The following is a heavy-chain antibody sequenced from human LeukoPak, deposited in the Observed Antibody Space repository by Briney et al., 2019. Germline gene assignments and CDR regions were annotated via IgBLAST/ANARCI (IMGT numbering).Heavy chain of an antibody. V-gene: IGHV4-4*02. CDR3: ARTLRYFDWLSLGSWFDP. D-gene: IGHD3-9*01. CDR2: IYHSGST. J-gene: IGHJ5*02. CDR1: GGSISSSNW. Sequence: SETLSLTCAVFGGSISSSNWWSWVRQPPGKGLEWIGEIYHSGSTNYNPSLKSRVTISVDKSKNQFSLKLSSVTAADTAVYYCARTLRYFDWLSLGSWFDPWGQGTLVTVSS.